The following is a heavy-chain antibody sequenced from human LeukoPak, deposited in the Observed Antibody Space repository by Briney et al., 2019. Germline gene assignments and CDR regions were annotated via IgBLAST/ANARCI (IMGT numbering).Heavy chain of an antibody. D-gene: IGHD6-13*01. CDR2: IYYSGST. CDR1: GGSISSGGYY. Sequence: SQTLSLTCTVSGGSISSGGYYWSWIRQHPGKGLEWIGYIYYSGSTYYNPSLKSRVTISVDTSKNQFSLKLSSVTAADTAVYYCAREGGSSWYPNFDYWGQGTLVTVSS. V-gene: IGHV4-31*03. CDR3: AREGGSSWYPNFDY. J-gene: IGHJ4*02.